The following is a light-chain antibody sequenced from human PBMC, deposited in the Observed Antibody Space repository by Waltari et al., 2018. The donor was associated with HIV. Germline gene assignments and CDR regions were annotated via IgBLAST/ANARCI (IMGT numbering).Light chain of an antibody. CDR1: QSVSTY. Sequence: DIQMTQSTSSLSASVGDRVTITCRASQSVSTYLNWYHQRPGQAPNLLIYTSSTLQSGVPSRFSGSGSGTDFTLTISSLQPEDFGTYYCQQSYSSPRSFGQGTKVEIK. CDR2: TSS. V-gene: IGKV1-39*01. CDR3: QQSYSSPRS. J-gene: IGKJ2*03.